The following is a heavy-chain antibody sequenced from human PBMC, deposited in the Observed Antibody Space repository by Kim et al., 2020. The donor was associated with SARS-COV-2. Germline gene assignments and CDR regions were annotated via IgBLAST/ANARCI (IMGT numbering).Heavy chain of an antibody. CDR3: AKDLTNNWSFDY. Sequence: GGSLRLSCSASGFTFSTHVMRWVRQAPGKGLEWVASLSPDGTHAYYADSVKGRFTISRDNSKNTLFLQMNSLSAEDTAVYYCAKDLTNNWSFDYWGQGTLSPSP. CDR2: LSPDGTHA. V-gene: IGHV3-30*18. CDR1: GFTFSTHV. J-gene: IGHJ4*02.